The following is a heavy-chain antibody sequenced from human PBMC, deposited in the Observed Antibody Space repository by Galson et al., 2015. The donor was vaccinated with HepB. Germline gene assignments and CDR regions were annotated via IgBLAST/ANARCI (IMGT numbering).Heavy chain of an antibody. Sequence: SLRLSCAASGFTFGDYVMSWFRQAPGKGLEWVGFIRRKAYGGTTEYAASVKGRFTISRDDSKSIAYLQMHSLKTEDTAVYYCAKVRYDSRDYSTYYYYVVDVWAQGPRSPSP. V-gene: IGHV3-49*03. CDR3: AKVRYDSRDYSTYYYYVVDV. CDR1: GFTFGDYV. CDR2: IRRKAYGGTT. J-gene: IGHJ6*02. D-gene: IGHD3-22*01.